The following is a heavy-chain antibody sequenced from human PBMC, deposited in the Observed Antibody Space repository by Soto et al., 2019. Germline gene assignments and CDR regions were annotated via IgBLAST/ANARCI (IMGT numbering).Heavy chain of an antibody. Sequence: SGKVSCKASGYTFTRYYIHWLRQAPGQGLEWVGGIIPIFGTANYAQKFQGRVTITADESTSTAYMELSSLRSEDTAVYYCARGVTMIVVADAFDIWGQGTMVTVSS. CDR2: IIPIFGTA. CDR3: ARGVTMIVVADAFDI. V-gene: IGHV1-69*13. CDR1: GYTFTRYY. J-gene: IGHJ3*02. D-gene: IGHD3-22*01.